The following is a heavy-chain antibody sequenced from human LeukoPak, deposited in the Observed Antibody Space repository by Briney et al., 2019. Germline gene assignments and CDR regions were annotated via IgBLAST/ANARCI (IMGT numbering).Heavy chain of an antibody. CDR2: IGTDGSST. V-gene: IGHV3-74*01. J-gene: IGHJ4*02. D-gene: IGHD1-26*01. Sequence: GGSLRLSCAASGFTFSTYWMHWVRQVPGKGLGWVSRIGTDGSSTSYTDSVRGRFTISRDNAKNTLYLQMNSLRAEDTAVYYCARVGGSPYFDYWGQGSLVTVSS. CDR3: ARVGGSPYFDY. CDR1: GFTFSTYW.